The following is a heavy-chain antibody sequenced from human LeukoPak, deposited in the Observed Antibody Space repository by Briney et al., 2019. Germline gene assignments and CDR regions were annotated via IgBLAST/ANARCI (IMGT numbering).Heavy chain of an antibody. V-gene: IGHV1-18*01. J-gene: IGHJ6*04. CDR3: ARSGILVTGVRMDV. CDR1: GYIFKSYG. D-gene: IGHD2-8*02. Sequence: ASVKVSCKASGYIFKSYGVNWVRQAPGQGLEWVGWISGFNGKTDYAQRFQGGVTMSRDTSTSTAYMELRSLRSEDTAVYYCARSGILVTGVRMDVWGKGTTVIVSS. CDR2: ISGFNGKT.